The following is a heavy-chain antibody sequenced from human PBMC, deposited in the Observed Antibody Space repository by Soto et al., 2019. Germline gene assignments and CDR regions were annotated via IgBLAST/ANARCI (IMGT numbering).Heavy chain of an antibody. CDR3: ASGYYDFWSGYFELDY. CDR1: GFTFSSYA. D-gene: IGHD3-3*01. Sequence: GGSLRLSCAASGFTFSSYAMSWVRQAPGKGLEWVSAISGSGGSTYYTDSVKGRFTISRDNSKNTLYLQMNSLRAEDTAVYYCASGYYDFWSGYFELDYWGQGTLVTVSS. V-gene: IGHV3-23*01. CDR2: ISGSGGST. J-gene: IGHJ4*02.